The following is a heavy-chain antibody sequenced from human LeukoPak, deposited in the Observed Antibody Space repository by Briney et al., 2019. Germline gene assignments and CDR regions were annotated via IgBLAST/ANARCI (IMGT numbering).Heavy chain of an antibody. CDR2: ISASNGNT. Sequence: ASVKVSCKSSRYTFSTYGISCLRQAPGQGLEWMGWISASNGNTNYAQKFQGRVTMTTDTSTSTLYMEVRSLRSDDTAVYYCARDNGYKSVDYWGQGTLVTVSS. CDR1: RYTFSTYG. CDR3: ARDNGYKSVDY. D-gene: IGHD1-14*01. J-gene: IGHJ4*02. V-gene: IGHV1-18*01.